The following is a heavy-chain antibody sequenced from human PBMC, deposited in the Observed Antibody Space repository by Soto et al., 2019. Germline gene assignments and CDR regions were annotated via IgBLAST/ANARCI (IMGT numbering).Heavy chain of an antibody. V-gene: IGHV4-34*01. Sequence: SETLSLTCAVYGGSFSGYYWSWIRQPPGKGLEWIGENNHSGSTNYNPSLKSRVTISVDTSKNQFSLRLSSVTAADTAVYYCARGRTKGVPAAISYWGQGTLVTVSS. J-gene: IGHJ4*02. CDR3: ARGRTKGVPAAISY. CDR1: GGSFSGYY. D-gene: IGHD2-2*01. CDR2: NNHSGST.